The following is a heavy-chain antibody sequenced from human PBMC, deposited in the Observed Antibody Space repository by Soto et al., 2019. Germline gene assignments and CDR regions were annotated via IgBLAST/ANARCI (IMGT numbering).Heavy chain of an antibody. CDR3: AKVWIRWLVDF. D-gene: IGHD5-12*01. CDR1: VFTFSSYA. Sequence: PWGSLLVSCAASVFTFSSYAMTWVRQAPGKGLDCVSGISGGSTFYADSVKGRFTMSRDTSKNTLYLQMDSLRAEDTAVYYCAKVWIRWLVDFWGQGTMVTVSS. V-gene: IGHV3-23*01. J-gene: IGHJ4*02. CDR2: ISGGST.